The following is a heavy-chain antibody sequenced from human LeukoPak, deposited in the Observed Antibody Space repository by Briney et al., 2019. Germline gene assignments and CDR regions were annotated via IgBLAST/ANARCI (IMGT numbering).Heavy chain of an antibody. Sequence: PGGSLRLSCAASGFTFSNYWMSWVRQAPGKGLEWVANIKQDGSEKYYVDSVKGRFTISRDNAKKSLYLQMNSLRAEDTAAYYCARDHEWFDPWGQGTLVTVSS. V-gene: IGHV3-7*01. CDR2: IKQDGSEK. J-gene: IGHJ5*02. CDR3: ARDHEWFDP. CDR1: GFTFSNYW.